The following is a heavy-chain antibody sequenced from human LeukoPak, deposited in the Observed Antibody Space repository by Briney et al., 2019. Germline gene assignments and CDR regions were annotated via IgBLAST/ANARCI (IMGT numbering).Heavy chain of an antibody. CDR1: GFTFDDYA. CDR3: AKVRSGYSSSGYTYFDL. D-gene: IGHD6-13*01. Sequence: GGSLRLSCAASGFTFDDYAMHWVRQAPGKGLEWVSGISWNSGSIGYADSVKGRFTISRDNARNSLYLQMNSLRAEDTALYYCAKVRSGYSSSGYTYFDLWGRGTLVTVSS. V-gene: IGHV3-9*01. J-gene: IGHJ2*01. CDR2: ISWNSGSI.